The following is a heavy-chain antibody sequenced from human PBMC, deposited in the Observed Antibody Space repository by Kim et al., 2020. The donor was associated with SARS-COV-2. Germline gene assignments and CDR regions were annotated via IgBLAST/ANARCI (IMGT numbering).Heavy chain of an antibody. CDR2: ISGSGGST. CDR1: GFTFSSYA. CDR3: AKVYYDILTGYYTGFDY. V-gene: IGHV3-23*01. D-gene: IGHD3-9*01. J-gene: IGHJ4*02. Sequence: GGSLRHSCAASGFTFSSYAMSWVRQAPGKGLEWVSAISGSGGSTYYADSVKGRFTISRDNSKNTLYLQMNSLRAEDTAVYYCAKVYYDILTGYYTGFDYWGQGTLVTVSS.